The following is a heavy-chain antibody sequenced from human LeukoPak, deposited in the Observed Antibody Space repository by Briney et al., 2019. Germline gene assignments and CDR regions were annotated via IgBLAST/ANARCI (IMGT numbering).Heavy chain of an antibody. CDR3: ASHYYGSGRGFDY. J-gene: IGHJ4*02. D-gene: IGHD3-10*01. Sequence: PGGSLRLSCAASGFTFSTYSMNWVRQAPGKGLEWVSSISSSGSYIYYADSVKGRFTISGDNAKNSLYLQMNSLRAEDTAVYYCASHYYGSGRGFDYWGQGTLVTVSS. V-gene: IGHV3-21*01. CDR2: ISSSGSYI. CDR1: GFTFSTYS.